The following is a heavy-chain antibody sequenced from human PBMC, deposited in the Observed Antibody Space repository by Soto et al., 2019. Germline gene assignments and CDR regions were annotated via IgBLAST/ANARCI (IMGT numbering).Heavy chain of an antibody. V-gene: IGHV4-38-2*01. CDR1: GYSINSVDY. J-gene: IGHJ4*02. D-gene: IGHD4-17*01. Sequence: AETLSLTCAVSGYSINSVDYWGWIRQPPGKGLEWIGTIYHSGSAYYNPSLKSRVTISVDTSKNQFSLKLNSVTAADTAVYYCARALDYGDFEFDSWGQGTLVTVSS. CDR2: IYHSGSA. CDR3: ARALDYGDFEFDS.